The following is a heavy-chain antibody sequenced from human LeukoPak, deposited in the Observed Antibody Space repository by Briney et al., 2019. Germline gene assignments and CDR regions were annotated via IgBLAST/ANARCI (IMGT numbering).Heavy chain of an antibody. Sequence: PSETLSLTCTVSGYSISSGYYWGWIRQPPGKGLEWIGSIYHSGSTYYNPSLKSRVTISVDTSKNQFSLKLSSVTAADTAVYYCARGNWGFFDYWGQGTLVTVSS. CDR2: IYHSGST. D-gene: IGHD7-27*01. CDR3: ARGNWGFFDY. CDR1: GYSISSGYY. J-gene: IGHJ4*02. V-gene: IGHV4-38-2*02.